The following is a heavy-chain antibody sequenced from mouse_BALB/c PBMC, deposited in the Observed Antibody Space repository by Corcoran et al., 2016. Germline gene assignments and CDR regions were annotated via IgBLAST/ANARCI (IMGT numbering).Heavy chain of an antibody. CDR1: GYTFTSYV. Sequence: EVQLQQSGPELVKPGASVKMSCKASGYTFTSYVMHWVKQKPGQGLEWIGYINPYNDGTKYNEKFKGKATLTSDKSSSTAYMELSSLTSEDSAVYYCARSLRHGNPRIPLAMDYWGQGTSVTVSS. D-gene: IGHD2-1*01. CDR3: ARSLRHGNPRIPLAMDY. CDR2: INPYNDGT. V-gene: IGHV1S136*01. J-gene: IGHJ4*01.